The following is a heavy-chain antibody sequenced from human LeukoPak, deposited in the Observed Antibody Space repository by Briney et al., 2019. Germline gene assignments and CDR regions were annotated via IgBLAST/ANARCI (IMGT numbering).Heavy chain of an antibody. D-gene: IGHD3-10*01. V-gene: IGHV4-4*09. CDR1: GGSISSYY. CDR3: ARAGYYYGSGPSFDI. CDR2: IYTSGST. J-gene: IGHJ3*02. Sequence: SETLSLTCTVSGGSISSYYWSWIRQPPGKGQEWIGYIYTSGSTNYNPSLKSRVTISVDTSKNQFSLKLSSVTAADTAVYYCARAGYYYGSGPSFDIWGQGTMVTVSS.